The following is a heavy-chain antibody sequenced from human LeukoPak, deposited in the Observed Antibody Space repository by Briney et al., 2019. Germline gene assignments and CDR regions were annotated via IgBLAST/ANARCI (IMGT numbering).Heavy chain of an antibody. Sequence: ASVKVSCKASGYTFTSYYMHWVRQAPGQGLEWMGIINPSGGSTSYAQKFQGRVTMTRNTSISTAYMELSSLRSEDTAVYYCAVDSSGYYYYYYGMDVWGQGTTVTVSS. CDR2: INPSGGST. CDR3: AVDSSGYYYYYYGMDV. D-gene: IGHD3-22*01. V-gene: IGHV1-46*01. J-gene: IGHJ6*02. CDR1: GYTFTSYY.